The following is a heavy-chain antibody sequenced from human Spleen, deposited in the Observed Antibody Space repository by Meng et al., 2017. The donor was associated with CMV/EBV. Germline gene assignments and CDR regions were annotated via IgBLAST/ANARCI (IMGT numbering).Heavy chain of an antibody. D-gene: IGHD3-9*01. CDR1: GFTFNNYA. Sequence: GGSLRLSCAASGFTFNNYAMAWVRQAPGKGLEWVSIISSAASSTDYADSVKGRFTISRDNSKATLYLQMNGLRAEDTAVYYCAKGPAGRYFDWLFYDFDYWGQGTLVTVSS. J-gene: IGHJ4*02. CDR3: AKGPAGRYFDWLFYDFDY. V-gene: IGHV3-23*01. CDR2: ISSAASST.